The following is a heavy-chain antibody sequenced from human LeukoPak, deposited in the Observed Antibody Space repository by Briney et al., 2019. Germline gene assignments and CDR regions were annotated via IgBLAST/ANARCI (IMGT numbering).Heavy chain of an antibody. D-gene: IGHD3-9*01. CDR1: GGSFSGYY. J-gene: IGHJ4*02. CDR3: ARVGGYDILTGRNNTSDY. CDR2: INHSGST. Sequence: SETLSLTCAVYGGSFSGYYWSWIRQPPGRGLEWIGEINHSGSTNYNPSLKSRVTISVDTSKNQFSLKLSSVTAADTAVYYCARVGGYDILTGRNNTSDYWGQGTLVTVSS. V-gene: IGHV4-34*01.